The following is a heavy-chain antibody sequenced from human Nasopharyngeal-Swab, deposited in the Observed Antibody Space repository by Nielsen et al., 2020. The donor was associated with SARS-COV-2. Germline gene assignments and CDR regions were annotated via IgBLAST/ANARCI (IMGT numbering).Heavy chain of an antibody. CDR3: ARGGVDISTGSSGGCFDY. Sequence: GGSLRLSCAASGFTFSSYGMHWVRQAPGKGLEWVAVIWYDGSNKYYADSVKGRFTISRDNSKNTLYLQMNSLRAEDTAVYYCARGGVDISTGSSGGCFDYWGRGTLVTVSS. D-gene: IGHD3-9*01. CDR2: IWYDGSNK. CDR1: GFTFSSYG. V-gene: IGHV3-33*01. J-gene: IGHJ4*02.